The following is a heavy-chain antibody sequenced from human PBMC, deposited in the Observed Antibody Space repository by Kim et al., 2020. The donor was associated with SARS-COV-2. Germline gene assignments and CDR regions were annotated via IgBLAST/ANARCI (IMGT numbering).Heavy chain of an antibody. CDR3: ARDKGRILLWFGELYGPYGMDV. V-gene: IGHV1-18*01. CDR1: GYTFTSYG. CDR2: ISAYNGNT. Sequence: ASVKVSCKASGYTFTSYGISWVRQAPGQGLEWMGWISAYNGNTNYAQKLQGRVTMTTDTYTSTAYMELRSLRSDDTAVYYCARDKGRILLWFGELYGPYGMDVWGQGTTVTVSS. J-gene: IGHJ6*02. D-gene: IGHD3-10*01.